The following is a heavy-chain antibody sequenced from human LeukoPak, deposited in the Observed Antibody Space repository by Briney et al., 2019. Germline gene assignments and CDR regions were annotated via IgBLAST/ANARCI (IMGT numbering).Heavy chain of an antibody. Sequence: GGSLRLSCTASGLTFSTSGFNWVRQAPGKGLEWVASIGPTGSDRYHADSIKGRFTVSRDNAKNTLYLQMNSLRAEDTAVYYCARGGLRYFDWLLSPDYWGQGTLVTVSS. CDR2: IGPTGSDR. J-gene: IGHJ4*02. D-gene: IGHD3-9*01. CDR3: ARGGLRYFDWLLSPDY. V-gene: IGHV3-21*01. CDR1: GLTFSTSG.